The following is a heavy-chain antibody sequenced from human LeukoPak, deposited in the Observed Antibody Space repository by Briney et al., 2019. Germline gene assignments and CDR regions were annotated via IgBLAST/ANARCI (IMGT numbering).Heavy chain of an antibody. CDR1: GGSFSGYY. V-gene: IGHV4-34*01. J-gene: IGHJ6*03. Sequence: SETLSLTCAVYGGSFSGYYWSWIRQPPGKGLEWIGEINHSGSTNYNPFLKSRVTISVDTSKNQFSLKLSSVTAADTAVYYCARQVHDYSKTYYYYMDVWGKGTTVTVSS. CDR2: INHSGST. D-gene: IGHD4-11*01. CDR3: ARQVHDYSKTYYYYMDV.